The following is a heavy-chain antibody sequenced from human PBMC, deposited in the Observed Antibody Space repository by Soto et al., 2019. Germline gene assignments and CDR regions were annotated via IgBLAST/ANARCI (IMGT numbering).Heavy chain of an antibody. J-gene: IGHJ6*03. CDR3: AKGSSYSNYGDDKYYYYYYYMDV. CDR1: GFTFSSYA. Sequence: EVQLLESGGGLVQPGGSLRLSCAASGFTFSSYAMSWVRQAPGKGLEWVSAISGSGGSTYYADSVKGRFTISRDNSKNTLYLQMNSLRAEDTAVYYCAKGSSYSNYGDDKYYYYYYYMDVWGKGTTVTVSS. D-gene: IGHD4-4*01. CDR2: ISGSGGST. V-gene: IGHV3-23*01.